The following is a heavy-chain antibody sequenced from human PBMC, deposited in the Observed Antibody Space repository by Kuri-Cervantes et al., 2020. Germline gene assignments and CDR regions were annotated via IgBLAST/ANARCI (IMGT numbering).Heavy chain of an antibody. Sequence: ASVKVSCKASGYTFTGYYMHWVRQAPGQGLEWMGWINPNSGGTNYAQKFQGWVTMARDTSISTAYMELSRLRSEDTAMYYCARVPQPYGDYFFGWFDPWGQGTLVTVSS. CDR1: GYTFTGYY. V-gene: IGHV1-2*04. CDR2: INPNSGGT. CDR3: ARVPQPYGDYFFGWFDP. D-gene: IGHD4-17*01. J-gene: IGHJ5*02.